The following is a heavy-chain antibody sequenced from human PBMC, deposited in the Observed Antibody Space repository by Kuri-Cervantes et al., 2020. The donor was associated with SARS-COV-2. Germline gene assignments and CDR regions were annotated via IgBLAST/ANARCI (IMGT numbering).Heavy chain of an antibody. CDR3: ARGRQDYYYYGMDV. CDR2: INHSGST. V-gene: IGHV4-34*01. Sequence: SETLSLTCAVYGGSFRGYYWSWIRQPPGKGLEWIGEINHSGSTNYNPSLKSRITISVDTSKNQFSLKLSSVTAADTAVYYCARGRQDYYYYGMDVWGQGTTVTVSS. CDR1: GGSFRGYY. J-gene: IGHJ6*02.